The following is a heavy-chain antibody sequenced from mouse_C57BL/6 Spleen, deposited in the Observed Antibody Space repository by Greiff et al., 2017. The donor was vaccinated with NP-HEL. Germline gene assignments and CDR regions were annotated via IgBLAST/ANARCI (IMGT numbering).Heavy chain of an antibody. Sequence: QVQLQQSGAELVKPGASVKLSCKASGYTFTSYWMHWVKQRPGRGLEWIGRIDPNSGGTKYNEKFKSKATLTVDKPSSTAYMQLSSLTSEDSAVYYCARSSNCVNYYAMDYWGQGTSVTVSS. CDR2: IDPNSGGT. V-gene: IGHV1-72*01. CDR3: ARSSNCVNYYAMDY. D-gene: IGHD2-5*01. J-gene: IGHJ4*01. CDR1: GYTFTSYW.